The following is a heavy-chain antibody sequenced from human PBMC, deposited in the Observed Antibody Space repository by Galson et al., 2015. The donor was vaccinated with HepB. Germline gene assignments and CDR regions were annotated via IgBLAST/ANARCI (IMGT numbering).Heavy chain of an antibody. CDR3: ARDSGSCLFDY. CDR1: GFTFSSYS. V-gene: IGHV3-21*01. CDR2: ISSSSSYI. Sequence: SLRLSCAGSGFTFSSYSMNWVRQAPGKGLEWVSSISSSSSYIYYADSVKGRFTISRDNAKNSLYLQMNSLRAEDTAVYYCARDSGSCLFDYWGQGTLVTVSS. J-gene: IGHJ4*02. D-gene: IGHD2-15*01.